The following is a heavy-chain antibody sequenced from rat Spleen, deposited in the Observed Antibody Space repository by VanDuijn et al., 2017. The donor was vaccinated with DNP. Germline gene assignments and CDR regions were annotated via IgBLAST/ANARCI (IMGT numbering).Heavy chain of an antibody. CDR1: GFIFSNYW. D-gene: IGHD1-10*01. J-gene: IGHJ2*01. V-gene: IGHV5-31*01. CDR3: TRKVDNWSDY. CDR2: ISNAGDHT. Sequence: EVQLVESGGGPVQPGRSLKLSCVASGFIFSNYWMTWIRQAPGKGLEWVASISNAGDHTYYSDSVKGRFTISRDNAQKHLYLQMNSLRSEDTATYYCTRKVDNWSDYWGQGVMVTVAS.